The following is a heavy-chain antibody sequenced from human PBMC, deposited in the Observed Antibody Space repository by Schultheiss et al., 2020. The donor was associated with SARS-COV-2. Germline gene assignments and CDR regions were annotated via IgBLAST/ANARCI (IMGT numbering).Heavy chain of an antibody. V-gene: IGHV3-21*01. D-gene: IGHD2-15*01. J-gene: IGHJ3*02. CDR3: ARAGRAATLFDAFDI. Sequence: GGSLRLSCSASGFTFSNHAVHWVRQAPGKGLEWVSSISSSSSYIYYADSVKGRFTISRDNAKNSLYLQMNSLRAEDTAVYYCARAGRAATLFDAFDIWGQGTMVTVSS. CDR2: ISSSSSYI. CDR1: GFTFSNHA.